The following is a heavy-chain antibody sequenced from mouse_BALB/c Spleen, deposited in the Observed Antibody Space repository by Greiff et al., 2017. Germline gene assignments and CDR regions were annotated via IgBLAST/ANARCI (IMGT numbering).Heavy chain of an antibody. CDR1: GYTFTSYW. V-gene: IGHV1-69*02. CDR2: IYPSDSYT. Sequence: QVQLQQPGAELVRPGASVKLSCKASGYTFTSYWINWVKQRPGQGLEWIGNIYPSDSYTNYNQKSKDKATLTVDKSSSTAYMQLSSPTSEDSVVYYCTRGDAFAYWGQGTLVTVSA. J-gene: IGHJ3*01. CDR3: TRGDAFAY. D-gene: IGHD2-13*01.